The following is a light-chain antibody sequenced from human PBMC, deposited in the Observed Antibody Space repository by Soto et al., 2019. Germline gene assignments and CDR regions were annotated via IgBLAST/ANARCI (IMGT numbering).Light chain of an antibody. CDR1: SSSVGGDFA. CDR2: NFN. CDR3: QAYDSSLSGNVV. V-gene: IGLV1-40*01. Sequence: QSVLTQPPSVSGAPGQRVTISCSGSSSSVGGDFAVHWYQQVPGTAPKLLIYNFNNQPSGVPDRFSGSMSGTSASLAISGLQAEDEADYYCQAYDSSLSGNVVFGGGTKLTVL. J-gene: IGLJ2*01.